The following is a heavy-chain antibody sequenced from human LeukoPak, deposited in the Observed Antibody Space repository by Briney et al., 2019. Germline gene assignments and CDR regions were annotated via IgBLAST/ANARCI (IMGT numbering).Heavy chain of an antibody. J-gene: IGHJ5*02. Sequence: EPGGSLRLSGAASGFTFSSYGMHWVRQAPGKGLEWVAVIWYDGSNKYYADSVKGRFTISRDNSKNTLYLQMNSLRAEDTAVYYCAKDRQGGTYMVRGVMFNWFDPWGQGTLVTVSS. V-gene: IGHV3-33*06. D-gene: IGHD3-10*01. CDR1: GFTFSSYG. CDR2: IWYDGSNK. CDR3: AKDRQGGTYMVRGVMFNWFDP.